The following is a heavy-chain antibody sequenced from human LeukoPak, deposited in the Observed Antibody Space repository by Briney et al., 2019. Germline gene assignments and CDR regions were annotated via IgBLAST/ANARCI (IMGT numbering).Heavy chain of an antibody. CDR1: GYTFTSYY. CDR3: ARSSTVVTPVDH. Sequence: ASVKVSCKASGYTFTSYYMHLVRQAPGQGLEWMGWINPNSGGTNYAQKFQGRVTMTRDTSISTAYMELSRLRYDDTAVYYCARSSTVVTPVDHWGQGTLVTVSS. CDR2: INPNSGGT. V-gene: IGHV1-2*02. D-gene: IGHD4-23*01. J-gene: IGHJ4*02.